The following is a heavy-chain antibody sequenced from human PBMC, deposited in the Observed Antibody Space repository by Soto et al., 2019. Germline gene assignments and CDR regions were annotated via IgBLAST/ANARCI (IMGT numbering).Heavy chain of an antibody. J-gene: IGHJ4*01. Sequence: ASVKVSCKASGYSFTTYGISWVRQAPGQGLEWLGWINPISGRTDFAQGVQGRVTMTTDTSTSTAYMELRSLRSDDTAIYYCARGQPYYYDSSDYYHGTFFDYWG. V-gene: IGHV1-18*01. CDR2: INPISGRT. CDR3: ARGQPYYYDSSDYYHGTFFDY. CDR1: GYSFTTYG. D-gene: IGHD3-22*01.